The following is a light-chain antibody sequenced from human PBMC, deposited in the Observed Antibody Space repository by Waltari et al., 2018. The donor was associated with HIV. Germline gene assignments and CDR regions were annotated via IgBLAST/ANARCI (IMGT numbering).Light chain of an antibody. Sequence: QSVLTQPPSVSGAPGQRVTISCTGSSSNIWAGSYVPWYQQLPGRAPKLLIYDNTNRPSGVPDRFSGSKSGTSAALAITGLQAVDETDYYCQSYDTSLSASVFGTGTKVTVL. V-gene: IGLV1-40*01. CDR2: DNT. CDR1: SSNIWAGSY. J-gene: IGLJ1*01. CDR3: QSYDTSLSASV.